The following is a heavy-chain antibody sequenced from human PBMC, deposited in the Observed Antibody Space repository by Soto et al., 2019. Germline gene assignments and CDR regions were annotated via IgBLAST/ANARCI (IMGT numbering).Heavy chain of an antibody. D-gene: IGHD1-1*01. J-gene: IGHJ6*02. Sequence: EVQLVESGGGLVQPVGSQRLSCAASGFTFDDYAMHWVRQAPGKGLEWVSGISWNSGRIAYADSVKGRFTISRDSAKNSLYLQMNSLRAEDTALYYCAKDKATGTALTYYGMDVWGQGTTVTVSS. CDR1: GFTFDDYA. CDR3: AKDKATGTALTYYGMDV. V-gene: IGHV3-9*01. CDR2: ISWNSGRI.